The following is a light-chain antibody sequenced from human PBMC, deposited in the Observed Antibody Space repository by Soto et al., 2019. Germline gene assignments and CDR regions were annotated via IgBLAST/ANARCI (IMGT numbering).Light chain of an antibody. J-gene: IGLJ1*01. V-gene: IGLV2-23*02. CDR3: CSDAGSSSYV. Sequence: QSALTQPASVSGSLGQSITISCTRPSSDVWSFNFVSWYQQHPDKAPQVLIYEVTKRPPGVSNRFSGSKSGNTASLTISGLQAEDEDDYYCCSDAGSSSYVFGTGTKVTVL. CDR2: EVT. CDR1: SSDVWSFNF.